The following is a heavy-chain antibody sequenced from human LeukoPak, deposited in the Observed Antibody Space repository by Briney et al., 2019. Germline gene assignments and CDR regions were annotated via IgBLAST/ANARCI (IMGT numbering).Heavy chain of an antibody. J-gene: IGHJ4*02. Sequence: PSETLSLTCTVSGGSLSSYYWSWLRQPPGKGLEWIGYIYYSGSTNYNPSLKSRVTISVDTSKNQFSLKLSSVTAADTAVYYCARGSGNPFKIFDYWGQGTLVTVSS. D-gene: IGHD3-10*01. CDR3: ARGSGNPFKIFDY. CDR2: IYYSGST. CDR1: GGSLSSYY. V-gene: IGHV4-59*01.